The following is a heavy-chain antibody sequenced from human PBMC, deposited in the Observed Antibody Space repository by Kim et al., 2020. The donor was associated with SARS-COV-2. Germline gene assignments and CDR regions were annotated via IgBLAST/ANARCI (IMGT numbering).Heavy chain of an antibody. V-gene: IGHV4-39*01. CDR3: ARRDDVVVVPHADDAFDI. CDR1: GGSVSNMYY. J-gene: IGHJ3*02. Sequence: SETLSLTCTVSGGSVSNMYYWGWIRQPPGKGLEWIGSIYYSGSAYYNPSLKSRLSIAVDTSKRQVSLKLSSVTVADTAIYYCARRDDVVVVPHADDAFDIWAQGTMVTVSS. CDR2: IYYSGSA. D-gene: IGHD2-2*01.